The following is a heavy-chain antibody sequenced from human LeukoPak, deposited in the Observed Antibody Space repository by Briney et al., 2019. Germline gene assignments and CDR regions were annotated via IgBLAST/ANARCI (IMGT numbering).Heavy chain of an antibody. Sequence: SETLSLTCTVPGGSISSYYWSWIRQPPGKGLEWIGRIHSGTTTYNPSLKSRVTMSLDTSKNQVSLTLRSVTAADTALYYCTRDSGTTGEVKFDPWGQGTLVTVSS. CDR3: TRDSGTTGEVKFDP. CDR2: IHSGTT. V-gene: IGHV4-4*07. D-gene: IGHD4-17*01. CDR1: GGSISSYY. J-gene: IGHJ5*02.